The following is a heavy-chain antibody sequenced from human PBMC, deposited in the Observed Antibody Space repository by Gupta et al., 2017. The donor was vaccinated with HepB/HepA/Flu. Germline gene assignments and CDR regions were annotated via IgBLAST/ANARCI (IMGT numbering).Heavy chain of an antibody. D-gene: IGHD3-10*01. CDR3: AHGTNYYGSGSYYYFDY. V-gene: IGHV2-5*02. J-gene: IGHJ4*02. CDR1: GFSLSTSGVG. CDR2: IYCDDDK. Sequence: QITLKESGPTLVKPTQTLTLTCTFSGFSLSTSGVGVGWIRSPPGKALEWLALIYCDDDKRYSPSLKSRLTITKDTSKNQVVLTMTNMDPVDTATYYCAHGTNYYGSGSYYYFDYWGQGTLVTVSS.